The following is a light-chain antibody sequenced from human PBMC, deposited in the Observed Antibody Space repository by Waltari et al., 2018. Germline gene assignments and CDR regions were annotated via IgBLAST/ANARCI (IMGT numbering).Light chain of an antibody. CDR1: QTISNY. CDR3: QQSYTSPRT. J-gene: IGKJ1*01. Sequence: IQVTQSPSSLSASVGDSVTITCRASQTISNYLNWYQQKPGKVPKLLIFAASSLQSGVPSRFSGSGSGTDFTLTISSLESEDFATYYCQQSYTSPRTFGQGTKVEI. V-gene: IGKV1-39*01. CDR2: AAS.